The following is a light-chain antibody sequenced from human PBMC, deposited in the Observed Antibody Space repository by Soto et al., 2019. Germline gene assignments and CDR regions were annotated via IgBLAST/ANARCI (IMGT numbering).Light chain of an antibody. J-gene: IGKJ1*01. V-gene: IGKV2-28*01. CDR2: LAS. CDR3: MQTLQTPT. Sequence: EIVMTQSPLSLPVTPGEPASISCRSSQNLQHNNGYNYLDWYLQKPGQSPQLLISLASNRASGVPGRFSGSGSGTDFTLKISRVEAEDVGLYYCMQTLQTPTFGQGTKVDIK. CDR1: QNLQHNNGYNY.